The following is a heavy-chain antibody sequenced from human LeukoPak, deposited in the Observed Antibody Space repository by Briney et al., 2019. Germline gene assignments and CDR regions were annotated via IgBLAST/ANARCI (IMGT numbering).Heavy chain of an antibody. CDR1: GGSISSYY. CDR3: ARADRSGTRYIDV. CDR2: IYYTGST. J-gene: IGHJ6*03. D-gene: IGHD3-10*01. Sequence: SETLSLTCTVSGGSISSYYWSWIRQPPGKGLEWIGYIYYTGSTKYNPSLKSRVTISVDTSMNQFSLNLSSLTAADTAVYYCARADRSGTRYIDVWGKGTTVTVS. V-gene: IGHV4-59*01.